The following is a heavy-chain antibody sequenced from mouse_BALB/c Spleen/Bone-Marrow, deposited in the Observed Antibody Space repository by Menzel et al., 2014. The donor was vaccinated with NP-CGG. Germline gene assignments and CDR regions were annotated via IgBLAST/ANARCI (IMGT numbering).Heavy chain of an antibody. CDR3: ANYDYGWYFDV. CDR2: IDPANGNT. D-gene: IGHD2-4*01. CDR1: GFNIKDTY. V-gene: IGHV14-3*02. Sequence: VQLQQSGAELVKPEASVKLSCTASGFNIKDTYMHWVKQRPEQGLEWIGRIDPANGNTKYDPKFQGKATITADTSSNTAYLQLSSLTSEDTAVYYCANYDYGWYFDVWGAGTTVTVSS. J-gene: IGHJ1*01.